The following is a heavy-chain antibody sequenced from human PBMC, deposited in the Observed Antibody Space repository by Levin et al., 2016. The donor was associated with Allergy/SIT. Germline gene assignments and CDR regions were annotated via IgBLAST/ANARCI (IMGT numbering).Heavy chain of an antibody. J-gene: IGHJ3*02. Sequence: ASVKVSCKASGYTFTGYYIHWVRQAPGQGLEWMAWINPNNGGTNYGQKFQGRVTLTSDTSISTAYMELSGLRSDDTAVYYCARRLGITGPFDIWGQGTMVTVSS. CDR3: ARRLGITGPFDI. CDR2: INPNNGGT. V-gene: IGHV1-2*02. D-gene: IGHD1-14*01. CDR1: GYTFTGYY.